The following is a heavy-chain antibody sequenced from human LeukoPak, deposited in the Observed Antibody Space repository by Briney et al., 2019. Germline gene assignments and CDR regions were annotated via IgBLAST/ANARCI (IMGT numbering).Heavy chain of an antibody. V-gene: IGHV3-9*01. J-gene: IGHJ6*02. Sequence: GGSLRLSCAASGFTFDDYAMRWVRQAPGKGLEWVSGISWNSGSIGYADSVKGRFAISRDNAKNSLYLQMNSLRAEDTALYYCAKDTAHCSSTSCYNYYYYGMDVWGQGTTVTASS. CDR2: ISWNSGSI. D-gene: IGHD2-2*02. CDR1: GFTFDDYA. CDR3: AKDTAHCSSTSCYNYYYYGMDV.